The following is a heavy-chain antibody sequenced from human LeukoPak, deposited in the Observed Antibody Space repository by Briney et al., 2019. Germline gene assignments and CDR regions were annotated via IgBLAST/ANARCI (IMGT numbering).Heavy chain of an antibody. V-gene: IGHV3-21*01. J-gene: IGHJ4*02. CDR3: ARDVYPVDYASFYDY. CDR1: GFTFSSYS. CDR2: ISSSSSYI. D-gene: IGHD4-17*01. Sequence: GGSLRLSCAASGFTFSSYSMNWVRQAPGKGLEWVSSISSSSSYIYYADSVKGRFTISRDNAKNSLYLQMNSLRAEDTAVYYCARDVYPVDYASFYDYWGQGTLVTVSS.